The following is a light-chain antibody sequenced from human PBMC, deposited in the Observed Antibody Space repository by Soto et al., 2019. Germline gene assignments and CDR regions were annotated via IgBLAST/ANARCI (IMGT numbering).Light chain of an antibody. CDR3: QQRSNWPPIT. J-gene: IGKJ5*01. Sequence: EIVLTQSPATRSFSPGERATRSCTSSQSVSSYLAWYQQKPGQAPRLLIYDASNRATGIPDRFSGSGSGTDFTLTISSLEPEDFAVYYCQQRSNWPPITFGQGTRLEIK. CDR1: QSVSSY. CDR2: DAS. V-gene: IGKV3-11*01.